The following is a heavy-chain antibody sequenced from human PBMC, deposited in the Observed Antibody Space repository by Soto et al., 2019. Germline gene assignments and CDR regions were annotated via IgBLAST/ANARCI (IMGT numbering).Heavy chain of an antibody. Sequence: GASVKASCTASGYTFTSYYMHWVRQAPGQGLEWMGIINPSGGSTSYAQKFQGRVTMTRDTSTSTVYMELSSLRSEDTAVYYCARAMGLGYYYYGMDVWDQGTTVTVSS. CDR3: ARAMGLGYYYYGMDV. D-gene: IGHD3-10*01. CDR1: GYTFTSYY. V-gene: IGHV1-46*01. J-gene: IGHJ6*02. CDR2: INPSGGST.